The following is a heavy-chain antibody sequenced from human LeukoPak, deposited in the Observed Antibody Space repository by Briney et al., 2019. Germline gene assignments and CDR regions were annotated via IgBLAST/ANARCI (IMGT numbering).Heavy chain of an antibody. V-gene: IGHV1-18*01. CDR1: GYTFTSYG. Sequence: GASVKVSCKASGYTFTSYGISWVRQAPGQGLEWMGWISAYNGNTNYAQKLQDRVTMTTDTSTSTAYMELRSLRSDDTAVYYCAKRLGLSGGWGEGIDYWGQGTLVTVSS. J-gene: IGHJ4*02. CDR3: AKRLGLSGGWGEGIDY. D-gene: IGHD2-15*01. CDR2: ISAYNGNT.